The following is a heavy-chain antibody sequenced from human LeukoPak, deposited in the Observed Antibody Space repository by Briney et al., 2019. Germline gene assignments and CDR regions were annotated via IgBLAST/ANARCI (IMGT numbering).Heavy chain of an antibody. CDR2: IRGSGGDS. D-gene: IGHD3-22*01. J-gene: IGHJ3*02. Sequence: GGSLRLSCAASGFTFSDYDMSWIRQAPGKELEWVAYIRGSGGDSYHTDSVKGRFTISRDNAKTSVYLQMNSLRAEDTAVYYCARTSSSGYYYRDAFDIWGQGTMVTVSP. CDR3: ARTSSSGYYYRDAFDI. V-gene: IGHV3-11*01. CDR1: GFTFSDYD.